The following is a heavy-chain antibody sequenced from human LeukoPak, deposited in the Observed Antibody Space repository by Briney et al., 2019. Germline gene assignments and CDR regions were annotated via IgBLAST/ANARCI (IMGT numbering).Heavy chain of an antibody. V-gene: IGHV4-39*07. CDR2: IYYSGST. Sequence: SDTLSLTCTVSGGSISSSSYYWGWIRQPPGKGLEWIGSIYYSGSTYYNPSLKSRVTISVDTSKNQFSLKLSSVTAADTAVYYCASHYDSWRYYYYYMDVWGKGTTVTVSS. CDR1: GGSISSSSYY. D-gene: IGHD3-22*01. J-gene: IGHJ6*03. CDR3: ASHYDSWRYYYYYMDV.